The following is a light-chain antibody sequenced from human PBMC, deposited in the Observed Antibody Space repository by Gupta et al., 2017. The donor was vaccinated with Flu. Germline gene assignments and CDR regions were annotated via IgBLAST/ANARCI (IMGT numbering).Light chain of an antibody. V-gene: IGLV3-21*03. CDR2: DVT. CDR1: NIGSNS. Sequence: SYVMTQPPSVSVAPGKTARITCGGDNIGSNSVHWYQQKPGQAPVLVVYDVTDRPSAIPERFSGSNSGNTATLTISRVEAGDEADYYCQVWDTRSDHPVVFGGGTKLTVL. J-gene: IGLJ2*01. CDR3: QVWDTRSDHPVV.